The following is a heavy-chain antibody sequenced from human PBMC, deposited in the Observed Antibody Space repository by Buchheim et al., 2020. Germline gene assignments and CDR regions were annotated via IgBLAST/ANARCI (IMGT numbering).Heavy chain of an antibody. Sequence: QVRLVQSGAEVKKPGASVKVSCKASGYSFTSFDINWVRQATGQGLEWMGGINTATGDTAYAQKFQGRVTLLRDTSITTAYLELGALTSADTAVYYCARGRGFYFPFYWGRGTL. V-gene: IGHV1-8*01. CDR2: INTATGDT. D-gene: IGHD2/OR15-2a*01. J-gene: IGHJ4*02. CDR3: ARGRGFYFPFY. CDR1: GYSFTSFD.